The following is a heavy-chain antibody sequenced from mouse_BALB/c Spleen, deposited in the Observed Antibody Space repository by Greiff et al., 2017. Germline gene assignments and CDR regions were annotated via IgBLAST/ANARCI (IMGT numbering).Heavy chain of an antibody. D-gene: IGHD2-3*01. Sequence: VKLVESGPGLVAPSQSLSITCTVSGFSLTSYDISWIRQPPGKGLEWLGVIWTGGGTNYNSAFMSRLSISKDNSKSQVFLKMNSLQTDDTAIYYCVRDPGYYYFDYWGQGTTLTVSS. CDR1: GFSLTSYD. CDR3: VRDPGYYYFDY. CDR2: IWTGGGT. V-gene: IGHV2-9-2*01. J-gene: IGHJ2*01.